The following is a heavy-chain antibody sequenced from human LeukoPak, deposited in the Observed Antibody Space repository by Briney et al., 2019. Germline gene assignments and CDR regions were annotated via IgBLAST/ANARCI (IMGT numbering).Heavy chain of an antibody. CDR1: GYTFISYY. J-gene: IGHJ4*02. Sequence: GASVKVSCKASGYTFISYYMHWVRQAPGQGLEWMGWISPYNGNTNYAQKLQGRVTMTTDTSTSTAYMELRSLRSDDTAVYYCARDRAVVVAATDYWGQGTLVTVSS. D-gene: IGHD2-15*01. CDR3: ARDRAVVVAATDY. V-gene: IGHV1-18*04. CDR2: ISPYNGNT.